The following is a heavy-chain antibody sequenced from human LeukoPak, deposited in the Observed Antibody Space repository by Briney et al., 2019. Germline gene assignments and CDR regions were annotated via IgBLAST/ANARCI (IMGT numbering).Heavy chain of an antibody. D-gene: IGHD3-3*01. CDR2: ISSSSSYI. CDR1: GFTFSSYS. J-gene: IGHJ4*02. CDR3: ASFWSGYSPY. Sequence: PGGSLRLSCAASGFTFSSYSTNWVRQAPGKGLEWVSSISSSSSYIYYADSVKGRFTISRDNAKNSLYLQMNSLRAEDTAVYYCASFWSGYSPYWGQGTLVTVSS. V-gene: IGHV3-21*01.